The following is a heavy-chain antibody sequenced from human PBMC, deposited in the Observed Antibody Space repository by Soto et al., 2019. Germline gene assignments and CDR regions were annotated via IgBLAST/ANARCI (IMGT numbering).Heavy chain of an antibody. V-gene: IGHV1-69*08. CDR1: GGTFSSYT. CDR3: ARDAHDYGELYYFDY. Sequence: QVQLVQSGAEVKKPGSSVKVSCKASGGTFSSYTISWVRQAPGQGLEWMGRIIPILGIANYAQKFQGRVTITADKSTSTAYMELSSLRSEDTAVYYCARDAHDYGELYYFDYWGQGTLVTVSS. CDR2: IIPILGIA. J-gene: IGHJ4*02. D-gene: IGHD4-17*01.